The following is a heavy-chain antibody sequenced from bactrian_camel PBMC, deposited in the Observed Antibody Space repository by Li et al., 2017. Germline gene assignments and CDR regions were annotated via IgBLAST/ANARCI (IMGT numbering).Heavy chain of an antibody. CDR1: GRPISRTC. V-gene: IGHV3S1*01. CDR2: IQTLYGST. J-gene: IGHJ4*01. CDR3: AKALGGGSYYTGEYGY. Sequence: VQLVESGGGSVQAGGSLRLSCVASGRPISRTCMAWFRQAPGKEREGVAAIQTLYGSTDYHDSVKGRFTMSRDNAKNMLYLQMNNLKSEDTALYYCAKALGGGSYYTGEYGYWGQGTQVTVS. D-gene: IGHD2*01.